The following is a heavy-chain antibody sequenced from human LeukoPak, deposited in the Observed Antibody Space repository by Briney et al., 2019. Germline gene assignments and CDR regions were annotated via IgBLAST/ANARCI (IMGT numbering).Heavy chain of an antibody. J-gene: IGHJ4*02. D-gene: IGHD6-19*01. CDR1: GFTFSSYW. CDR3: ASCVAVPGLPDY. CDR2: INSDGSDI. Sequence: GGSLRLSCAASGFTFSSYWMYWVRQAPGKGLVWVSRINSDGSDISYADSVQGRFTISRDNAKNTLYLQMNSLRAEDTAVYYCASCVAVPGLPDYWGQGTLVTVSS. V-gene: IGHV3-74*01.